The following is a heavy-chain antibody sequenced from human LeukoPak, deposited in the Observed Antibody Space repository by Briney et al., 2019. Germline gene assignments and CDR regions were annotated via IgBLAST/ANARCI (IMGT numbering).Heavy chain of an antibody. J-gene: IGHJ6*03. Sequence: SVKVSCKASGGTFSSYTISWVRQAPGQGLEWMGRIIPILGIANYAQKFQGRVTITADKSTSTAYLELSSLRSEDTAVYYCARARIAAADVFYYYYYMDVWGKGTTVTVSS. CDR3: ARARIAAADVFYYYYYMDV. V-gene: IGHV1-69*02. D-gene: IGHD6-13*01. CDR1: GGTFSSYT. CDR2: IIPILGIA.